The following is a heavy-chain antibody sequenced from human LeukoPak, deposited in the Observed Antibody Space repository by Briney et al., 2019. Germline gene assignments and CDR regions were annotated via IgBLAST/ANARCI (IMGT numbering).Heavy chain of an antibody. D-gene: IGHD1-26*01. V-gene: IGHV4-34*01. J-gene: IGHJ6*02. CDR2: INHSGST. Sequence: SETLSLTCAVYGGSFSGYYWSWIRQPPGKGLEWIGGINHSGSTNYNPSLKSRVTISVDTSKNQFSLKLSSVTAADTAVYYCARGRRVGATTVLLGGMDVWGQGTTVTVSS. CDR3: ARGRRVGATTVLLGGMDV. CDR1: GGSFSGYY.